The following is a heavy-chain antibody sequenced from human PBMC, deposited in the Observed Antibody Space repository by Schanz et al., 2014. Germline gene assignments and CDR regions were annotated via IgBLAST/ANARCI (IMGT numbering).Heavy chain of an antibody. CDR1: GGSFSGYW. CDR2: VNHGGYT. V-gene: IGHV4-34*01. Sequence: QVQLQQWGAGLLKPSETLSLTCAFSGGSFSGYWWTWVRQSPGKGLEWIGEVNHGGYTNYNPSLKSRVTVSVDMSKKQFPLRLISVTAADTAAYYCATWSGTRLFHNWGQGTLVTVSS. CDR3: ATWSGTRLFHN. J-gene: IGHJ4*02. D-gene: IGHD1-7*01.